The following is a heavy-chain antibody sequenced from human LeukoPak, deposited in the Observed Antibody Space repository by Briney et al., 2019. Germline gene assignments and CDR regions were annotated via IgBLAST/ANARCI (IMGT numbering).Heavy chain of an antibody. Sequence: SVKVSCKASGYTFTGYYMHWVRQAPGQGLEWMGRIIPIFGTANYAQKFQGRVTITTDESTSTAYMELSSLRSEGTAVYYCARVLADAFDIWGQGTMVTVSS. CDR3: ARVLADAFDI. CDR2: IIPIFGTA. CDR1: GYTFTGYY. V-gene: IGHV1-69*05. J-gene: IGHJ3*02.